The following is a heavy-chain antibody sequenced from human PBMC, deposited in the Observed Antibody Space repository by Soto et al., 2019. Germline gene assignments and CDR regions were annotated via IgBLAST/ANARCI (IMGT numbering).Heavy chain of an antibody. V-gene: IGHV1-3*01. CDR3: ARAYHYGAQFYDFWSGYLAHYYYYGMDV. Sequence: ASVKVSCKASGYTFTSYAMHWVRQAPGQRLEWMGWINAGNGNTNYAQKLQGRVTMTTDTSTSTAYMELRSLRSDDTAVYYCARAYHYGAQFYDFWSGYLAHYYYYGMDVWGQGTTVTVSS. CDR2: INAGNGNT. CDR1: GYTFTSYA. D-gene: IGHD3-3*01. J-gene: IGHJ6*02.